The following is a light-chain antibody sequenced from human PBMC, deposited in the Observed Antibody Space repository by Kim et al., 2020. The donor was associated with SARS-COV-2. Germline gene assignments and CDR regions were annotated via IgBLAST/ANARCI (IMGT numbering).Light chain of an antibody. CDR3: AAWDDSLKGSV. CDR1: TPSIGGNV. Sequence: TIACSVRTPSIGGNVVTRYSQRPGKAPKLRIYSNDYRPSGVPDRFSGSKSGTSASLAISGLQSEDEAEYYCAAWDDSLKGSVFGGGTQLNVL. CDR2: SND. J-gene: IGLJ3*02. V-gene: IGLV1-44*01.